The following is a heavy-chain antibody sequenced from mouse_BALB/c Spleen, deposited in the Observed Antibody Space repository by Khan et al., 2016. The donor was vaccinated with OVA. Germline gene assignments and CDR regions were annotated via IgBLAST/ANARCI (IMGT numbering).Heavy chain of an antibody. CDR2: INTGSDNT. D-gene: IGHD6-1*01. Sequence: QVQLMESGAELAKPGASVKLSCKASGYTFTDYYMNWVRQTTGQGLEWIGEINTGSDNTYYTEKFKGRFTLSADNSSSTAYMQISRLTSEDSAVYFCARDCAGWFDYWGQGTMVTVSA. V-gene: IGHV1-77*01. CDR3: ARDCAGWFDY. J-gene: IGHJ3*01. CDR1: GYTFTDYY.